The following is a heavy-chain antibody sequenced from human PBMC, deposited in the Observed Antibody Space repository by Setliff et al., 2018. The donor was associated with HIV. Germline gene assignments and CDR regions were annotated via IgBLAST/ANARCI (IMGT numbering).Heavy chain of an antibody. J-gene: IGHJ6*02. Sequence: ASVKVSCKASGYTFTTYGISWVRQAPGHGLEWMGWISPNFGHTKYAQRSLDRVTMTIDTATSRAYMELRSLRSDDTAVYFCARLGSGWSDSYYYAMDIWGQGTTVTV. CDR3: ARLGSGWSDSYYYAMDI. V-gene: IGHV1-18*01. CDR2: ISPNFGHT. D-gene: IGHD6-19*01. CDR1: GYTFTTYG.